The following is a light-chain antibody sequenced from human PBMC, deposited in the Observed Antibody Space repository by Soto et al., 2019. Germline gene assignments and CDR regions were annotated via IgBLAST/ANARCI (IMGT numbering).Light chain of an antibody. CDR1: QSVSNNY. V-gene: IGKV3-20*01. J-gene: IGKJ2*01. CDR3: QQYGSSPPYT. CDR2: GSS. Sequence: EVVLTQSPGTLSLSPGERATLSCRASQSVSNNYFAWYQQKPGQAPRLLIFGSSDRATGIPDRLSGSGSGTDFTITISRLEAEDVAVYYCQQYGSSPPYTFGQGTKLEIK.